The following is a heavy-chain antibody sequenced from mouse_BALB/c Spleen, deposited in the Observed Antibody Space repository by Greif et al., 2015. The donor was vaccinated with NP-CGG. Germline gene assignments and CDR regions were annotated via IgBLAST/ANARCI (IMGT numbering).Heavy chain of an antibody. J-gene: IGHJ2*01. V-gene: IGHV5-17*02. CDR1: GFTFSSFG. D-gene: IGHD2-10*01. CDR3: ARSPYYGNYVDY. Sequence: EVQVVESGGGLVQPGGSRKLSCAASGFTFSSFGMHWVRQAPEKGLEWVAYISSGSSTIYYADTVKGRFTISRDNPKNTLFLQMTSLRSEDTAMYYCARSPYYGNYVDYWGQGTTLTVSS. CDR2: ISSGSSTI.